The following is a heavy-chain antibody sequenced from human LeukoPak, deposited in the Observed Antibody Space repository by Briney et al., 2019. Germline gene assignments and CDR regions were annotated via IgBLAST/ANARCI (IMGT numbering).Heavy chain of an antibody. CDR3: ARDHYCSGGSCYQGYFDY. V-gene: IGHV1-69*05. J-gene: IGHJ4*02. CDR2: IIPIFGTA. CDR1: GGTCSSYA. Sequence: GALVKVSCKASGGTCSSYAISWVRQAPGQGLEWLGRIIPIFGTAKYAQKFQGRVTITTGESTSTAYMELSSLRSEDTAVYHCARDHYCSGGSCYQGYFDYWGQGTLVTVSS. D-gene: IGHD2-15*01.